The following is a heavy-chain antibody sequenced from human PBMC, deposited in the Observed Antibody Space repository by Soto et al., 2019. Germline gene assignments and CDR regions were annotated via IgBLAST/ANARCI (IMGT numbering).Heavy chain of an antibody. D-gene: IGHD6-19*01. CDR3: AKDASGWSVT. V-gene: IGHV3-7*04. CDR2: MSPDGSEK. J-gene: IGHJ5*02. Sequence: DVHLVESGGDLVQPGGSLSLSCAASGFSFSNFWMSWLRQAPGRGLEWVANMSPDGSEKYYLDSVRGRFTISRDNAKNSLSLQINSLRAEDTAVYYCAKDASGWSVTWGQGTPVIVSS. CDR1: GFSFSNFW.